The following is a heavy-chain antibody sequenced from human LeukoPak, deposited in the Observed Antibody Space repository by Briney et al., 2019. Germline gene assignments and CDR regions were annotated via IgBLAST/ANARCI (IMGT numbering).Heavy chain of an antibody. CDR3: ARVVAVAGIGLNWFDP. D-gene: IGHD6-19*01. CDR1: GYTFTSNY. Sequence: ASVKVSCKASGYTFTSNYIHWVRQAPGQGLEWMGMIYPRGGSTSYAQKFQGRVTVPRDTSTSTVHMELSGLRSEDTAVYYCARVVAVAGIGLNWFDPWGQGTLVTVSS. V-gene: IGHV1-46*01. CDR2: IYPRGGST. J-gene: IGHJ5*02.